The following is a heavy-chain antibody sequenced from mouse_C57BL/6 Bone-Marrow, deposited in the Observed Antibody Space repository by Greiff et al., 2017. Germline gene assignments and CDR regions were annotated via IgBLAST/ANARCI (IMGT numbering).Heavy chain of an antibody. CDR2: IWRGGST. D-gene: IGHD4-1*01. CDR1: GFSLTSYG. J-gene: IGHJ1*03. V-gene: IGHV2-5*01. CDR3: AKKIWDCWYFDV. Sequence: VQLQQSGPGLVQPSQSLSITCTVSGFSLTSYGVHWVRQSPGKGLEWLGVIWRGGSTDYNAAFMSRLGITTDNTKCQVSFKMNSLQADDTAIYYCAKKIWDCWYFDVWGTGTTVTVSS.